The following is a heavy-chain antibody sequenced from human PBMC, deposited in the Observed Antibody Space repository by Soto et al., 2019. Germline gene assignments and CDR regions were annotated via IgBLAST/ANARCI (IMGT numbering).Heavy chain of an antibody. Sequence: ASVKVSCKESRYTFTSCYMHWVRQAPGQGLEWSGKINPSGGSTSSAQKSQDRVTMTRDTSTSTVYMELSSLRSEDTAVYYCARDLGPKKIVGYPYYYYYGMDVWGQGTTVTV. CDR3: ARDLGPKKIVGYPYYYYYGMDV. V-gene: IGHV1-46*01. CDR2: INPSGGST. J-gene: IGHJ6*02. CDR1: RYTFTSCY. D-gene: IGHD1-26*01.